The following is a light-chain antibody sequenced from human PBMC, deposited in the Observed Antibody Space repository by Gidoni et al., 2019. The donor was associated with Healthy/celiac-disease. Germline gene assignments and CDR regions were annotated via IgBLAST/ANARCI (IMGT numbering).Light chain of an antibody. CDR2: GAS. CDR3: QQYGSSPLT. V-gene: IGKV3-20*01. CDR1: QSVSSSY. J-gene: IGKJ3*01. Sequence: DIVLTQSPGTLSLSPGERATLSCRAGQSVSSSYLAWYQQKPGQAPRLLIYGASSRATGIPDRFSGSGSGTDFTLTISRLEPEDFAVYYCQQYGSSPLTFGPGTKVDIK.